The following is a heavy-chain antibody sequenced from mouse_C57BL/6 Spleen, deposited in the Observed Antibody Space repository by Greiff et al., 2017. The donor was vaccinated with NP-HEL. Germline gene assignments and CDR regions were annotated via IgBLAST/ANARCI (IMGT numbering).Heavy chain of an antibody. CDR1: GYTFTSYW. V-gene: IGHV1-52*01. D-gene: IGHD1-1*01. CDR2: IDPSDSET. Sequence: VQLQQPGAELVRPGSSVKLSCKASGYTFTSYWMHWVKQRPIQGLEWIGNIDPSDSETHYNQKFKDKATLTVDKSSSTAYMQLSSLTSEDSAVYYCARDRELRGSSSHFDYWGQGTTLTVSS. CDR3: ARDRELRGSSSHFDY. J-gene: IGHJ2*01.